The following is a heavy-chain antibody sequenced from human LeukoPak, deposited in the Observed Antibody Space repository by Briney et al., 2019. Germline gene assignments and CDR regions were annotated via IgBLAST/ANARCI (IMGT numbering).Heavy chain of an antibody. CDR2: IYYSGST. Sequence: PSETLSLTCTVSDGSISSYYWSWIRQPPGKGLEWIGYIYYSGSTNYNPSLKSRVTISVDTSKNQFSLKLSSVTAADTAVYYCAREAPIYYFDYWGQGTLVTVSS. CDR3: AREAPIYYFDY. V-gene: IGHV4-59*01. CDR1: DGSISSYY. J-gene: IGHJ4*02.